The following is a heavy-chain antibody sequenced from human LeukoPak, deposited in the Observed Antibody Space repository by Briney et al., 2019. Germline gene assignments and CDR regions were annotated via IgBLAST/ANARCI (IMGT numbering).Heavy chain of an antibody. Sequence: SETLSLTCAVYGGSFSGYYWSWIRQFPGKGLEWIGSIFHSGSTYDNPSLKSRVTTSVDASRNYFSLTLSSVTAADTAVYYCARRWYYYDSSGPRPRNAFDIWGQGTMVTVSS. J-gene: IGHJ3*02. CDR2: IFHSGST. CDR3: ARRWYYYDSSGPRPRNAFDI. D-gene: IGHD3-22*01. CDR1: GGSFSGYY. V-gene: IGHV4-34*12.